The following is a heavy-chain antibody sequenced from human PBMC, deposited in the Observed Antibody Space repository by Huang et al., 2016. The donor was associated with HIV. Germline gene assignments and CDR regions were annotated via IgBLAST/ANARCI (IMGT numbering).Heavy chain of an antibody. CDR2: VYDSGTT. V-gene: IGHV4-59*02. J-gene: IGHJ5*02. D-gene: IGHD6-19*01. CDR1: GDSVSSHY. CDR3: VRDQGRLAVGGIDNWFDP. Sequence: QVRLQESGPGLVKPSETLSLSCTVSGDSVSSHYWGWIRTPPGKGLEWIGTVYDSGTTKYNPRLKSRITISVDTSKNGFSLNITSVSAADTAMYFCVRDQGRLAVGGIDNWFDPWGQGALVTVSS.